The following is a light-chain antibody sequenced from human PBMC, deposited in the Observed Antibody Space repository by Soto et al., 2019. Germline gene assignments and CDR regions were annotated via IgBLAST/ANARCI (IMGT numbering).Light chain of an antibody. CDR3: QPRYSTPRT. CDR1: QSFSSAY. V-gene: IGKV3-20*01. J-gene: IGKJ1*01. CDR2: DSS. Sequence: IVLTQSPGTLSLSPGATATLSCRASQSFSSAYVAWYQQKPGQAPRLPIYDSSNRATGIPDRFSGSGSGTDSTLTISSLQPEEFATYDGQPRYSTPRTFGQGTKVDI.